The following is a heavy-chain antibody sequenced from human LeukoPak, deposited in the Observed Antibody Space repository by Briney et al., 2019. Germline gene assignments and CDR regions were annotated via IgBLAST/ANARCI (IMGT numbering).Heavy chain of an antibody. V-gene: IGHV4-34*01. CDR3: ARHRQPLNWFDP. J-gene: IGHJ5*02. D-gene: IGHD6-13*01. CDR1: GGSFSGYY. Sequence: SETLSLTCAVYGGSFSGYYWSWIRQPSGKGLEWIGSIYYSGSTYYNPSLKSRVTISVDTSKNQFSLKLSSVTAADTAVYYCARHRQPLNWFDPWGQGTLVTVSS. CDR2: IYYSGST.